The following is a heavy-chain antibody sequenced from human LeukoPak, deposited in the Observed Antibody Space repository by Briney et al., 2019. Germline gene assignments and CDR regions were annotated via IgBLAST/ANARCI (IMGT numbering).Heavy chain of an antibody. CDR3: AKDRSGSGGLDFDY. Sequence: GGSLRLSCAASGFTFSSYGMHWARQAPGKGLEWVAVISYGGSNKYYADSVKGRFTISRDNSKNTLYLQMNSLRAEDTAVYYCAKDRSGSGGLDFDYWGQGTLVTVPS. V-gene: IGHV3-30*18. CDR1: GFTFSSYG. D-gene: IGHD3-10*01. CDR2: ISYGGSNK. J-gene: IGHJ4*02.